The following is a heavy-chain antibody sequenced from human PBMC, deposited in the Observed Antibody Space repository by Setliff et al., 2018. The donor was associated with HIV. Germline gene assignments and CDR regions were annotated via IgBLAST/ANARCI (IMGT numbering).Heavy chain of an antibody. J-gene: IGHJ4*02. CDR3: ARDQSDWFY. V-gene: IGHV4-61*01. Sequence: PSETLSLTCNASGGSISSGKYYWTWIRQPPGKGLECIGYISYSGSTNYNPPLKSRVTISVDTSKNQFSLKLNSVTAADTAVYYCARDQSDWFYWGQGTLVTVSS. CDR1: GGSISSGKYY. CDR2: ISYSGST. D-gene: IGHD3-3*01.